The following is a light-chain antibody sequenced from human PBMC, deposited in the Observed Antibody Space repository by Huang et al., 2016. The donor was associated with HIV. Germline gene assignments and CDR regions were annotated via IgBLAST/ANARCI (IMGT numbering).Light chain of an antibody. V-gene: IGKV2-28*01. CDR3: MQALQTPF. Sequence: DIVMTQSPLSLPVTPGESASISCRSSQSLLHSNGYNYLDWYLQKPGQPPQLLIYLGSNRASGVPDRFSGSGSGTNFTLKISRVEAEDVGVYYCMQALQTPFFGGGTKVDIK. J-gene: IGKJ4*01. CDR1: QSLLHSNGYNY. CDR2: LGS.